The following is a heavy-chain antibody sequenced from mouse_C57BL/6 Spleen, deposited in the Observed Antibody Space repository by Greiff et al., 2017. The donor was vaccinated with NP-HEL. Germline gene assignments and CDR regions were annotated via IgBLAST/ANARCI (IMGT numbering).Heavy chain of an antibody. V-gene: IGHV1-39*01. J-gene: IGHJ4*01. CDR1: GYSFTDYN. CDR2: INPNYGTT. CDR3: ARGYCGDAMDY. Sequence: QLQQSGPELVKPGASVKISCKASGYSFTDYNMNWVKQSHGKSLEWIGVINPNYGTTSYNQKFKGKATLTVDQSSSTAYMQLSSLTSEDSADYYWARGYCGDAMDYWGQGTSVTVSS.